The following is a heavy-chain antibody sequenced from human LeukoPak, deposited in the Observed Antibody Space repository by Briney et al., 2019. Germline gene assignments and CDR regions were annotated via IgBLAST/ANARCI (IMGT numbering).Heavy chain of an antibody. V-gene: IGHV4-34*01. CDR3: ARDRIMITFGGNNGVDI. Sequence: SETLSLTCAVYGGSFSGYYWSWIRQPPGKGLEWIGEINHSGSTNYNPSLKSRVTISVDTSKNQFSLKPSSVTAADTAVYYCARDRIMITFGGNNGVDIWGQGTMVTVSS. CDR2: INHSGST. CDR1: GGSFSGYY. J-gene: IGHJ3*02. D-gene: IGHD3-16*01.